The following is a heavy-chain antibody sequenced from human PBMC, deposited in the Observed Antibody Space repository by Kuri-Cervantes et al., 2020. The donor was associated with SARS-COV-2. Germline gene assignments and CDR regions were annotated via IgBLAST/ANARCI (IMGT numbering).Heavy chain of an antibody. D-gene: IGHD3-22*01. J-gene: IGHJ4*02. V-gene: IGHV1-8*03. CDR1: GYTFTSYD. Sequence: ASVKVSCKASGYTFTSYDINWVRQATGQGLEWMGWMNPNSGNTGYAQKFQGRVTITADESTSTAYMELSSLRSEDTAVYYCARFTDYYDSSGVDYWGQGTLVTVSS. CDR3: ARFTDYYDSSGVDY. CDR2: MNPNSGNT.